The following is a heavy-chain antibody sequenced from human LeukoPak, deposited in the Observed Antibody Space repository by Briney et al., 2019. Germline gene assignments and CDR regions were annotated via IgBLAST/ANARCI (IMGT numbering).Heavy chain of an antibody. Sequence: SQTLSLTCAISGDSVPGNSAAWDWIRQSPSRGLEWLGRTYYRSKWYNDYAPSVKSRITINQDTSKNQFSLQLNSVTPEDTAVYYCARERYYDSTGFFHFDQWGQGTLVTVSS. CDR2: TYYRSKWYN. CDR1: GDSVPGNSAA. CDR3: ARERYYDSTGFFHFDQ. V-gene: IGHV6-1*01. D-gene: IGHD3-22*01. J-gene: IGHJ4*02.